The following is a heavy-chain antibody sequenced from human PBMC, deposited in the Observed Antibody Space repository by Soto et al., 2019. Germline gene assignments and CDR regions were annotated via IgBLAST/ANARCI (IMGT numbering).Heavy chain of an antibody. V-gene: IGHV1-8*01. D-gene: IGHD3-9*01. CDR2: MNPNSGNT. CDR3: ARGPFYYDILTGYANWFDP. Sequence: ASVKVSCTSSGYTFTIYDINCVRQANGQGLEWMGWMNPNSGNTGYAQKFQGRVTMTRNTSISTAYMELSSLRSEDTAVYYCARGPFYYDILTGYANWFDPWGQGTLVTVSS. J-gene: IGHJ5*02. CDR1: GYTFTIYD.